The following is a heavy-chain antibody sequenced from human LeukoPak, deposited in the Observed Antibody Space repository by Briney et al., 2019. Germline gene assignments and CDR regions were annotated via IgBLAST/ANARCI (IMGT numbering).Heavy chain of an antibody. D-gene: IGHD6-13*01. CDR1: GFTFSDYY. CDR3: AKEGVDSSSWYWAYYFDY. Sequence: KPGGSLRLSCAASGFTFSDYYMSRIRQAPGKGLEWVSYISSSGSTIYYADSVKGRFTISRDNAKNSLYLQMNSLRAEDTAVYYCAKEGVDSSSWYWAYYFDYWGQGTLVTVSS. J-gene: IGHJ4*02. CDR2: ISSSGSTI. V-gene: IGHV3-11*01.